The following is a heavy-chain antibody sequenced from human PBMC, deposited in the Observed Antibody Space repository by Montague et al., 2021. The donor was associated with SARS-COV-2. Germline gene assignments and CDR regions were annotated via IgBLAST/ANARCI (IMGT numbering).Heavy chain of an antibody. D-gene: IGHD6-13*01. CDR2: LYYSGRT. CDR3: ARDPSGFDQQLISEWGMDV. Sequence: SETLSLTCTFSGDSFISGIYYWGWIRQPPGKGLEWIGSLYYSGRTYYNPSLKSRVTISVDTSKNHISLKVTSVTAADTAAYYCARDPSGFDQQLISEWGMDVWGQGTTVTVSS. J-gene: IGHJ6*02. V-gene: IGHV4-39*07. CDR1: GDSFISGIYY.